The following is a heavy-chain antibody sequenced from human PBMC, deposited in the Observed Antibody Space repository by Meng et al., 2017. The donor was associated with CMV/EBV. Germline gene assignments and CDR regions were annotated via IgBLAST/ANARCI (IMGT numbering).Heavy chain of an antibody. V-gene: IGHV1-2*02. Sequence: ASVKVSCKASGYTFTGYYMHWVRQAPGQGLEWMGWINPSSGGARFARKLQGRVTMTRDTSISTAYMELSRLNSDDTAVYYCTRVRGSNNVTRFWGQGTLVTVSS. D-gene: IGHD3-10*01. CDR2: INPSSGGA. CDR1: GYTFTGYY. CDR3: TRVRGSNNVTRF. J-gene: IGHJ4*02.